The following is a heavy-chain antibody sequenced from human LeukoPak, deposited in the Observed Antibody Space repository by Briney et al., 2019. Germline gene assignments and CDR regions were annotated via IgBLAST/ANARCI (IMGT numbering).Heavy chain of an antibody. Sequence: GASVKVSCKASGYTFTGYYMHWVRQAPGQGLEWMGWINPNSGGTNYAQKFQGRVTMTRDTSISTAYMELSRLRSDDTAVYYCARWGSYLGRAMALYYYYYYGMDVWGQGTTVTVSS. D-gene: IGHD5-18*01. CDR3: ARWGSYLGRAMALYYYYYYGMDV. J-gene: IGHJ6*02. CDR2: INPNSGGT. CDR1: GYTFTGYY. V-gene: IGHV1-2*02.